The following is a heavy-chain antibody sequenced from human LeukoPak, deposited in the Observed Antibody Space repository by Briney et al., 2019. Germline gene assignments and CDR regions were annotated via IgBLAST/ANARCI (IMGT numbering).Heavy chain of an antibody. J-gene: IGHJ5*02. CDR1: GGSISSYY. D-gene: IGHD1-26*01. CDR2: IYNGVNT. V-gene: IGHV4-59*01. CDR3: ARSRAFNSGAFDP. Sequence: SETLSLTCTVSGGSISSYYWSWIRQPPGKGVEWLAHIYNGVNTNYNPSLKSRVTISVDTSKNQFSLRLNSVTAADTAVYYCARSRAFNSGAFDPWGQGSLVTVSS.